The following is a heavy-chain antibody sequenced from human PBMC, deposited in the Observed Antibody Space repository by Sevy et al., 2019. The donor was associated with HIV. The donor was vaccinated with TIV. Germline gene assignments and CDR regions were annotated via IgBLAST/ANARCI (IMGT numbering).Heavy chain of an antibody. CDR1: GFTFSSYN. CDR3: AGLGGLAGYYGMDV. V-gene: IGHV3-21*01. CDR2: ISSSSSYI. D-gene: IGHD3-3*01. Sequence: GGSLRLSCAASGFTFSSYNMNWVRQAPGKGLEWVSYISSSSSYIYYADSVKGRFTISRDNAKNSLYLQMNSLRAEDRAGYYCAGLGGLAGYYGMDVWGQGTTVTVSS. J-gene: IGHJ6*02.